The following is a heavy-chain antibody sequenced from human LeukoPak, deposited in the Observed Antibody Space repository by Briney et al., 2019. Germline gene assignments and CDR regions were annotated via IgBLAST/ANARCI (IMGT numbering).Heavy chain of an antibody. Sequence: GGSLRLSCAASGFTFNLYAMTWVRQAPGKGLEWVSAITGSGGSTYYADSVKGRFTISRDNSKNTVYLQMNSLRVDDTAVYYCANSKVADFHYWGQGTRVTVSS. CDR3: ANSKVADFHY. V-gene: IGHV3-23*01. D-gene: IGHD6-19*01. CDR1: GFTFNLYA. J-gene: IGHJ4*02. CDR2: ITGSGGST.